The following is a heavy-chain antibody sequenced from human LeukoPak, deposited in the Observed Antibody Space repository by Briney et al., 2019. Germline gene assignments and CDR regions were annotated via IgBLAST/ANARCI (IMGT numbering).Heavy chain of an antibody. V-gene: IGHV1-2*02. Sequence: ASVTVSCKASGYTFTGYYMHWVRQAPGQGLEWVGWVNSNSGGTNYAQKFQGRVTMTRDTSISTAYMELSSLRSDDTAVYYCARDSSWYWGQGTLVTVSS. CDR3: ARDSSWY. CDR1: GYTFTGYY. J-gene: IGHJ4*02. CDR2: VNSNSGGT.